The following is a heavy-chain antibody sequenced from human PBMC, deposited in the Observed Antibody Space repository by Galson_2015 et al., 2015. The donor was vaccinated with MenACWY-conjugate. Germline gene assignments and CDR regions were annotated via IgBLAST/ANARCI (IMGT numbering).Heavy chain of an antibody. CDR3: ARRSARSHSDH. Sequence: QSGAEVKKPGESLKISCKTSGYSFTSYWLVWVRQLPGKGLELLGTMYPGDSDSRYSPPFQGQVTMSADQSINTAYLQWASLKSSDSAIDYCARRSARSHSDHWGQGTLVTVSS. CDR2: MYPGDSDS. CDR1: GYSFTSYW. V-gene: IGHV5-51*03. J-gene: IGHJ4*02. D-gene: IGHD6-6*01.